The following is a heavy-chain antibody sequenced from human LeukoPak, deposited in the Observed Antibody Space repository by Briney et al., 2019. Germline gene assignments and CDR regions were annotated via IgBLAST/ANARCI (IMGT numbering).Heavy chain of an antibody. J-gene: IGHJ5*02. Sequence: SQTLSLTCTVSGGSISSGSYYWSWIRQPAGKGLEWIGRIYTSGSTNYNPSLKSRVTISVDTSKNQFSLKLSSVTAADTAVYYCARAGICSSTSCYEFDPWGQGTLVTVSS. CDR3: ARAGICSSTSCYEFDP. D-gene: IGHD2-2*01. V-gene: IGHV4-61*02. CDR1: GGSISSGSYY. CDR2: IYTSGST.